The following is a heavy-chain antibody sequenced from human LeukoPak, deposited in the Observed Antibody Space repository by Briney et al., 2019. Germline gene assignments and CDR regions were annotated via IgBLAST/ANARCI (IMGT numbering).Heavy chain of an antibody. Sequence: ASLKVSCKASGYTFTGYYMHWVRQAPGQGLEWMGWINPNSGGTNYAQKFQGRVTMTRDPSISTAYMELSRLRSDDTAVYYCARLRDGYSAFDYWGQGTLVTVSS. V-gene: IGHV1-2*02. J-gene: IGHJ4*02. CDR2: INPNSGGT. CDR3: ARLRDGYSAFDY. CDR1: GYTFTGYY. D-gene: IGHD5-24*01.